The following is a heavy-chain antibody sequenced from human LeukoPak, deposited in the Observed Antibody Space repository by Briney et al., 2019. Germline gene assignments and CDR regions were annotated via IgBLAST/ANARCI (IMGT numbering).Heavy chain of an antibody. CDR2: FDPEDGET. V-gene: IGHV1-24*01. CDR1: GYTLTELS. CDR3: ARDLTAAAAEPRLDY. Sequence: ASVKVSCKVSGYTLTELSMHWVRQAPGKGLEWMGGFDPEDGETIYAQKFQGRVTMTEDTSTDTAYMELSSLRSEDTAVYYCARDLTAAAAEPRLDYWGQGTLVTVSS. D-gene: IGHD6-13*01. J-gene: IGHJ4*02.